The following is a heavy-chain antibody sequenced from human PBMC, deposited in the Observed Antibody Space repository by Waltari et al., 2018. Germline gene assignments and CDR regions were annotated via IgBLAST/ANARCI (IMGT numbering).Heavy chain of an antibody. J-gene: IGHJ6*02. CDR1: GFPFSNYG. CDR2: IWYDGNNK. D-gene: IGHD2-15*01. CDR3: GKDYSAYHFGMDV. V-gene: IGHV3-33*06. Sequence: QVQLVESGGGVVQPGTSLRLSCAASGFPFSNYGMHWVRQAPGKGLEWVAVIWYDGNNKYYEDSVKGRFTISRDNSRNTLDLQMNGLRVEDTAVYYCGKDYSAYHFGMDVRGQGSTVTVSS.